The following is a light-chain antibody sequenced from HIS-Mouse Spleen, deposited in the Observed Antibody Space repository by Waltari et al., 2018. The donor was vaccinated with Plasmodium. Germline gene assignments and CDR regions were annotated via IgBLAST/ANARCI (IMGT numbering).Light chain of an antibody. CDR2: DAS. Sequence: EIVLTQSPATLSLSPGERATLSCRASQSVSSNLACYQQKPGQAPRLLIYDASKRATGIPARFSGSGSGTDFTLTISSLEPEDFAVYYCQQRSNWPRVLTFGGGTKVEIK. CDR3: QQRSNWPRVLT. CDR1: QSVSSN. J-gene: IGKJ4*01. V-gene: IGKV3-11*01.